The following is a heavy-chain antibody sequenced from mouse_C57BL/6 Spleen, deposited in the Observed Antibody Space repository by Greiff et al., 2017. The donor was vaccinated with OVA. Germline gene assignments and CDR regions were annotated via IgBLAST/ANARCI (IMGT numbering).Heavy chain of an antibody. J-gene: IGHJ4*01. CDR1: GYAFSSYW. CDR3: ARSRYDYGGEYAMDY. D-gene: IGHD2-4*01. V-gene: IGHV1-80*01. Sequence: QVQLQQSGAELVKPGASVKISCKASGYAFSSYWLNWVKQRPGKGLEWIGQIYPGDGDTNYNGKFKGKATLTADKSSRTAYMQLSSLTSEDSAGSSCARSRYDYGGEYAMDYWGQGTSVTVSS. CDR2: IYPGDGDT.